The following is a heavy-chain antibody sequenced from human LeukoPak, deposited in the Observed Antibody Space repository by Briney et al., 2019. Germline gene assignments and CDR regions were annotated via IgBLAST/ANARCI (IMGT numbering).Heavy chain of an antibody. Sequence: SETLSLTCTVSGGSISRYYWSWVRQPPGPGLEWMGYIYYTGRADDNPSLKSRVSMSVATSKNQFSLRVNSMTAADTAVYYCARGDFWSGAPTDWGQGTLVTVSS. V-gene: IGHV4-59*01. CDR3: ARGDFWSGAPTD. CDR1: GGSISRYY. CDR2: IYYTGRA. D-gene: IGHD3-3*01. J-gene: IGHJ4*02.